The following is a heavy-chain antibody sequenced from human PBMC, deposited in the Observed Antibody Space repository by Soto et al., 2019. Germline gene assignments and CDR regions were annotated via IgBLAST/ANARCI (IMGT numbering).Heavy chain of an antibody. D-gene: IGHD4-17*01. V-gene: IGHV4-34*01. Sequence: SETLSLTCTVSGGSISSYYWSWIRQPPGTGLEWIGGVNHTGSTNYNPSLHSRVTISVDTSKNHFSLKLNSVTAADTAVYYCARRTNYGDYSFDYWGQGTLVTVSS. CDR1: GGSISSYY. CDR3: ARRTNYGDYSFDY. J-gene: IGHJ4*02. CDR2: VNHTGST.